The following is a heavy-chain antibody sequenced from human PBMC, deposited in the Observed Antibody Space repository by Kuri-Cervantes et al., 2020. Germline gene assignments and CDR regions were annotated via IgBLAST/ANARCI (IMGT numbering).Heavy chain of an antibody. CDR3: ARDLTYDFWSGYYTGGYGMDV. CDR2: IYYSGST. V-gene: IGHV4-59*01. Sequence: ESLKISCTASGFTFSDYAMSWIRQPPGKGLEWIGYIYYSGSTNYNPSLKSRVTISVDTSKNQFSLKLSSVTAADTAVYYCARDLTYDFWSGYYTGGYGMDVWGQGTTVTVSS. D-gene: IGHD3-3*01. J-gene: IGHJ6*02. CDR1: GFTFSDYA.